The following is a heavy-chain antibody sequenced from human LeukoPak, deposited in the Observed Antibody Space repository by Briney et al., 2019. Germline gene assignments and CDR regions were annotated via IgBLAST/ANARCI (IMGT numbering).Heavy chain of an antibody. Sequence: GGSLRLSCAASGFTFSSYAMSWVRQAPGKGLEWVSAISGSGGSTYYADSVKGRFTISRDNSKNALYLQMNSLRAEDTAVYYCAKYYGTATYNLYYFDYWGQGTLVTVSS. CDR1: GFTFSSYA. J-gene: IGHJ4*02. CDR2: ISGSGGST. V-gene: IGHV3-23*01. CDR3: AKYYGTATYNLYYFDY. D-gene: IGHD1-14*01.